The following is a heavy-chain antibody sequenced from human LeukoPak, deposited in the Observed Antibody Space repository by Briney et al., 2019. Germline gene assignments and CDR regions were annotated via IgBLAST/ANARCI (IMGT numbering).Heavy chain of an antibody. V-gene: IGHV3-64*01. CDR2: ITSDGGRT. D-gene: IGHD3-10*01. CDR3: ARSRGLDVHYYYYMDV. CDR1: GFTFSSDA. J-gene: IGHJ6*03. Sequence: GGSLRLSCAASGFTFSSDAVHWVRQAPGKGLEYVSAITSDGGRTYYANSVKGRFTISRDNSKNTLYLQMGSLRAEDMAVYYCARSRGLDVHYYYYMDVWGKGTTVTVSS.